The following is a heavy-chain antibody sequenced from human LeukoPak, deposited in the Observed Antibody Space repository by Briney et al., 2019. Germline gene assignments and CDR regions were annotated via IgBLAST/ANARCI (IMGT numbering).Heavy chain of an antibody. Sequence: GGSLRLSCAASGFTFSSYSMNWVRQAPGQGLEWFSSISSSSNYIYCADSLKCRFIISRDNAKNSLYLQMNSLRAEDTAVYYCARDHCSGGSCLDVWGKGTTVTVSS. D-gene: IGHD2-15*01. J-gene: IGHJ6*04. CDR1: GFTFSSYS. CDR3: ARDHCSGGSCLDV. V-gene: IGHV3-21*01. CDR2: ISSSSNYI.